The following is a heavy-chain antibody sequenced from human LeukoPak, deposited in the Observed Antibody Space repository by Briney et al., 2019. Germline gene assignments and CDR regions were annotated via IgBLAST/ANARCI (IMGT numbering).Heavy chain of an antibody. Sequence: GGSLRLSCAASGFTFSGSALHWVRQASGNGLEWVGRIRSKANNYATAYAASVKGRFTISRDDSKNTAYLQMNSLKTEDTAVYYCTRPNRDSTSRTGFDPWGQGTLVTVSS. D-gene: IGHD6-13*01. V-gene: IGHV3-73*01. J-gene: IGHJ5*02. CDR2: IRSKANNYAT. CDR1: GFTFSGSA. CDR3: TRPNRDSTSRTGFDP.